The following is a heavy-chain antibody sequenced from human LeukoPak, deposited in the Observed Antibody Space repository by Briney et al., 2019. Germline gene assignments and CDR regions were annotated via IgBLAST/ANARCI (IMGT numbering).Heavy chain of an antibody. V-gene: IGHV4-4*07. J-gene: IGHJ4*02. D-gene: IGHD2-15*01. CDR2: ISGSGNT. CDR1: VGSISNSY. Sequence: SETLSLTCTVSVGSISNSYSCWVRHPAGKGLEGIGRISGSGNTDYNPSLKGRVTMSVDTSKNQLSLRLTSVTAADTAVYYCAREGRSSTPGYWGQGTLVTVSS. CDR3: AREGRSSTPGY.